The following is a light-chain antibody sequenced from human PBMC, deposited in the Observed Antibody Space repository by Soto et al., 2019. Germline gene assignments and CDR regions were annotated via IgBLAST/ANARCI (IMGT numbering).Light chain of an antibody. Sequence: QSVLTQPASVSGSPGQSITISCTGTSTDIGAYNYVSWYQQHPGKAPKLLIYEVTNRPSGVSNRFSRSKSGNTASLTISGLQAEDEANYYCNSYTTLSNRVFGTGTKVTVL. CDR1: STDIGAYNY. J-gene: IGLJ1*01. V-gene: IGLV2-14*01. CDR3: NSYTTLSNRV. CDR2: EVT.